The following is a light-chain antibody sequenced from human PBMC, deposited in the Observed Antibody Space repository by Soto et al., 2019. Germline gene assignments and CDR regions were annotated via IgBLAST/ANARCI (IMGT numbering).Light chain of an antibody. Sequence: DIQLTQSPSFLSASVGDRVTITCRASQGISSYLAWYQQKPGKAPKLLIYAASTLQSGVPSRFSGSGSGTEFTLTISRLEPEDFALYYCQQYGSSPITFGQGTRLEI. V-gene: IGKV1-9*01. CDR1: QGISSY. CDR2: AAS. CDR3: QQYGSSPIT. J-gene: IGKJ5*01.